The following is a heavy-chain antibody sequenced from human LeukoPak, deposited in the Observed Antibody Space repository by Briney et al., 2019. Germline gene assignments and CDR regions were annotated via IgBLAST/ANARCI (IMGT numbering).Heavy chain of an antibody. Sequence: GGSLRLSCAASGYSFTSYWIGWVRQMPGKGLEWMGITYPGDSDTRYSPSFQGQVTISADKSISTAYLQWSSLKASDTAMYYCASIRRCSGGSCYSGWYFDLWGRGTLVTVSS. CDR2: TYPGDSDT. CDR1: GYSFTSYW. V-gene: IGHV5-51*01. J-gene: IGHJ2*01. CDR3: ASIRRCSGGSCYSGWYFDL. D-gene: IGHD2-15*01.